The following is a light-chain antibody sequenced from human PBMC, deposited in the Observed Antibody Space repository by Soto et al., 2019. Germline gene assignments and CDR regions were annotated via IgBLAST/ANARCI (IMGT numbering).Light chain of an antibody. Sequence: QSVLTQPASVSGSPGQSITISCTGTSSDVGSDNVVSWYQQYPGKAPQLMIYEAFKRPSEVFSRFSGSKSGNTASLTISGLQAEDEAEYHCCSHAGGDTYVFGTGTKVTVL. J-gene: IGLJ1*01. CDR3: CSHAGGDTYV. CDR2: EAF. V-gene: IGLV2-23*01. CDR1: SSDVGSDNV.